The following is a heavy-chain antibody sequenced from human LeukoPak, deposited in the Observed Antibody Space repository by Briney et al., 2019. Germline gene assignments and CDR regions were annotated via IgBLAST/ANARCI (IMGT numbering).Heavy chain of an antibody. V-gene: IGHV4-39*07. CDR2: IYHSGST. CDR3: ARGDPLAARQVFAVRGPPTSYTIFDY. D-gene: IGHD6-6*01. Sequence: SETLSLTCTVSGDSISSSSSYWGWIRQPPGEGLEWIGSIYHSGSTYYNPSLKSRVTISVDTSKNQFSLKLSSVTAADTAVYYCARGDPLAARQVFAVRGPPTSYTIFDYWGQGTLVTVSS. CDR1: GDSISSSSSY. J-gene: IGHJ4*02.